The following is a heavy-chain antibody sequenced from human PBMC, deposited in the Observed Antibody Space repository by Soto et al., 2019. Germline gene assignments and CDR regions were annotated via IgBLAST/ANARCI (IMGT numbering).Heavy chain of an antibody. J-gene: IGHJ6*02. CDR1: GFTFSSYG. CDR3: ARSYCSGGSCYRYYYGMDV. D-gene: IGHD2-15*01. CDR2: IWYDGSNK. Sequence: GGSLRLSCAASGFTFSSYGMHWVRQAPGKGLEWVAVIWYDGSNKYYAGSVKGRFTISRDNSKNTLYLQMNNLRAEDTAVYYCARSYCSGGSCYRYYYGMDVWGQGTTVTVSS. V-gene: IGHV3-33*01.